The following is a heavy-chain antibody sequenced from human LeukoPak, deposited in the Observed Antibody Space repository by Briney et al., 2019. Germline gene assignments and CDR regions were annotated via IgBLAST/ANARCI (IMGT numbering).Heavy chain of an antibody. J-gene: IGHJ4*02. V-gene: IGHV1-2*02. Sequence: ASVKVSCKASGYTFTGYYMRWVRQAPGQGLEWMGWINPNSGGTNYAQKFQGRVTMTRDTSISTAYMELSRLRSDDTAVYYCARGRIQLWLSSGFDYWGQGTLVTVSS. CDR2: INPNSGGT. CDR1: GYTFTGYY. CDR3: ARGRIQLWLSSGFDY. D-gene: IGHD5-18*01.